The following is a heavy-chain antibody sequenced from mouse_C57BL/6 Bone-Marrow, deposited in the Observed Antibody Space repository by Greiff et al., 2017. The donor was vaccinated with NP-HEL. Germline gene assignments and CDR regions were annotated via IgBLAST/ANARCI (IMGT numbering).Heavy chain of an antibody. CDR1: GYTFTSYG. CDR3: ARGGILRSFAY. D-gene: IGHD1-1*01. CDR2: IYPRSGNT. V-gene: IGHV1-81*01. Sequence: QVQLKQSGAELARPGASVKLSCKASGYTFTSYGISWVKQRTGQGLEWIGEIYPRSGNTYYNEKFKGKATLTADKSSSTAYMELRSLTSEDSAVYFCARGGILRSFAYWGQGTLVTVSA. J-gene: IGHJ3*01.